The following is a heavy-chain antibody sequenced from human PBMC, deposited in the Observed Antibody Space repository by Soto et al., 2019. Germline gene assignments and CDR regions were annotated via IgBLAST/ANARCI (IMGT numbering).Heavy chain of an antibody. CDR3: ARRARRRPDYGIDV. D-gene: IGHD6-6*01. Sequence: QVQLVESGGGVVQPGRSLRLSCAASGFTFSSYAMHWVRQAPGKGLEWVAVISYDGSNQYYADSVKGPFTISRDNSKNTLYLQINSLRAEDPAVYYCARRARRRPDYGIDVWGQGTTVTVSS. CDR2: ISYDGSNQ. J-gene: IGHJ6*02. CDR1: GFTFSSYA. V-gene: IGHV3-30-3*01.